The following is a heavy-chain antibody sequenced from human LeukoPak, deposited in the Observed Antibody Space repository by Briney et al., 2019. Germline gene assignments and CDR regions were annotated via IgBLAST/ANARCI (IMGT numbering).Heavy chain of an antibody. CDR2: ITSGGDYI. CDR3: ARGHYDVLAASYKWTPDY. D-gene: IGHD3-9*01. Sequence: PGGSLRLSCAASEFTFSGYWMNWVRQAPGKGLEWVSSITSGGDYIYYADSVKGRFTTSRDNAKNSLSLQLNSLRVEDTAVYYCARGHYDVLAASYKWTPDYWGQGTLVTVSS. J-gene: IGHJ4*02. V-gene: IGHV3-21*01. CDR1: EFTFSGYW.